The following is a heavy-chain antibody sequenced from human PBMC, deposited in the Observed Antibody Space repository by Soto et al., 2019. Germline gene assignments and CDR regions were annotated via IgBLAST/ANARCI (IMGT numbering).Heavy chain of an antibody. CDR1: GFTCSSYA. CDR2: SSSEGRPT. Sequence: GGSLRLSCSASGFTCSSYAMHCVRHAPGKGLGYVSSSSSEGRPTYYADSLKGIFTISRDNSNNALYLQMSRLRAEDTAVYSCVKDRWIDSWGQGTLVTVSS. D-gene: IGHD1-1*01. CDR3: VKDRWIDS. V-gene: IGHV3-64D*08. J-gene: IGHJ4*02.